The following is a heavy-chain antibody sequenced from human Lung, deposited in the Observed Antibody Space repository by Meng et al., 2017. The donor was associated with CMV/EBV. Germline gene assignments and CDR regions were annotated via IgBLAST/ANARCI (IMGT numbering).Heavy chain of an antibody. Sequence: LHNPSLSLYLSCIVLGGSTSTVCYYWSWIRQHPGTGLEWIGYIHSSGSTYYNPSLSSRLTISVDTSKNQFSLKLSSVTAADTAVYYCARASYGSGSPLAESWFDPWGQGTLVTVSS. CDR2: IHSSGST. CDR3: ARASYGSGSPLAESWFDP. CDR1: GGSTSTVCYY. J-gene: IGHJ5*02. D-gene: IGHD3-10*01. V-gene: IGHV4-31*03.